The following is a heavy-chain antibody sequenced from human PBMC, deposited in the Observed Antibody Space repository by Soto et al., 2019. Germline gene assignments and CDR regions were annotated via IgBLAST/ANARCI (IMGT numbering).Heavy chain of an antibody. J-gene: IGHJ6*02. V-gene: IGHV3-30-3*01. Sequence: QVQLVESGGGVVQPGRSLRLSCAASGFTFSSYAMHWVRQAPGKGLEWVAVISYDGSNKYYADSVKGRFTISRDNSKNTLYLQMNSLRAEDRAVYYCARPYYDFWGGPSPPYYYYGMDVWGQGTTVTVSS. CDR2: ISYDGSNK. CDR1: GFTFSSYA. D-gene: IGHD3-3*01. CDR3: ARPYYDFWGGPSPPYYYYGMDV.